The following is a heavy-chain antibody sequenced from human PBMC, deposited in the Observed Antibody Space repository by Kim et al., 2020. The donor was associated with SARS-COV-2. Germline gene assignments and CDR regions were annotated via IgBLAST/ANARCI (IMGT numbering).Heavy chain of an antibody. CDR3: ARDSKPYCSGGSCYRYYYMGV. CDR2: IYSGGST. V-gene: IGHV3-66*01. D-gene: IGHD2-15*01. Sequence: GGSLRLSCAASGFTVSSNYMSWVRQAPGKGLEWVSVIYSGGSTYYADSVKGRFTISRDNSKNTLYLQMNSLRAEDTAVYYCARDSKPYCSGGSCYRYYYMGVWGKGPTVTVSS. CDR1: GFTVSSNY. J-gene: IGHJ6*03.